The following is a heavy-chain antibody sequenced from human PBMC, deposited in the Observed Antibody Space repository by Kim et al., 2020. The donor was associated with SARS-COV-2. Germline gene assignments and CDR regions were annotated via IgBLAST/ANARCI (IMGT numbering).Heavy chain of an antibody. J-gene: IGHJ6*02. D-gene: IGHD1-26*01. CDR2: INPNSGGT. V-gene: IGHV1-2*04. Sequence: ASVKVSCKASGYTFTGYYMHWVRQAPGQGLEWMGWINPNSGGTNYAQKFQGWVTMTRDTSISTAYMELSRLRSDDTAVYYCARERSQVSGSYSYGMDVWGQVTTVTVSS. CDR1: GYTFTGYY. CDR3: ARERSQVSGSYSYGMDV.